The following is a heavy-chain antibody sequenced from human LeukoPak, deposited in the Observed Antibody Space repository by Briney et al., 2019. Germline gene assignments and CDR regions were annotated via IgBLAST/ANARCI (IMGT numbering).Heavy chain of an antibody. Sequence: GGSLRLSCAASGFTFSSYGMHWVRQAPGKGLEWVSTMSGRGGNTYHADSVKGRFTISRDNSKHTLYLQMNNLRDDDTAVYYCAKDFGLESSDYFYLVGWNDLWGQGTLVTVSS. D-gene: IGHD3/OR15-3a*01. CDR2: MSGRGGNT. V-gene: IGHV3-23*01. CDR3: AKDFGLESSDYFYLVGWNDL. J-gene: IGHJ5*02. CDR1: GFTFSSYG.